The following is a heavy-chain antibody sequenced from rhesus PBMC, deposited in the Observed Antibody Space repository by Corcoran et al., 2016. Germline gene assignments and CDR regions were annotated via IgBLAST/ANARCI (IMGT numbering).Heavy chain of an antibody. V-gene: IGHV4-76*01. CDR2: IYGSSRTT. Sequence: QVQLQESGPGLVKPSETLSLTCAVAGGSISGGYDWSWIRQPPGKGLEGIGYIYGSSRTTTYYPSLTNRVPISKAPSKHQFSLKLSSVTAADTAVYYCARRVLTAPLLDYWGQGVLVTVSS. CDR1: GGSISGGYD. D-gene: IGHD2-15*01. J-gene: IGHJ4*01. CDR3: ARRVLTAPLLDY.